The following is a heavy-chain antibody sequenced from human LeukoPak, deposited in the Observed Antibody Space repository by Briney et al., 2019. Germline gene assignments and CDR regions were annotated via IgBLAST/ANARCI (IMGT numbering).Heavy chain of an antibody. V-gene: IGHV4-59*01. CDR1: GDSISRYY. J-gene: IGHJ6*03. CDR3: ARDGGYYYMDV. Sequence: SETLSLTCTVSGDSISRYYWSWIRQPPGKGLEWIGYIFYSGSTNYNPSLESRVTISVDTSKNQFSLKLSSVTAADTAVYYCARDGGYYYMDVWGKGTTVTVSS. CDR2: IFYSGST. D-gene: IGHD3-3*01.